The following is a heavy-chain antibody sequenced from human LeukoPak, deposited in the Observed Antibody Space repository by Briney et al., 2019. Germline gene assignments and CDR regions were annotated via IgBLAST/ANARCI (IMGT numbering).Heavy chain of an antibody. V-gene: IGHV1-8*01. CDR3: ARFDIVVVPAASRHYYYYGMDV. D-gene: IGHD2-2*01. CDR2: MNPKSGNT. CDR1: GYTFTIYD. Sequence: ASVKVSCKASGYTFTIYDINWVRRAPGQGLEWMGWMNPKSGNTGYAQKFQGRVTMTRNTSISTAYMELSSLRSEDTAVYYCARFDIVVVPAASRHYYYYGMDVWGQGTTVTVSS. J-gene: IGHJ6*02.